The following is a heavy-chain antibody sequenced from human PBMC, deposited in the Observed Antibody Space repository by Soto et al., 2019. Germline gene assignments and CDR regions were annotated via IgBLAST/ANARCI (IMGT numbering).Heavy chain of an antibody. V-gene: IGHV3-30*03. CDR1: GFTFSDYG. J-gene: IGHJ6*02. Sequence: GGSLRLSCAASGFTFSDYGVHWVRQAPDKGLEWVAAISYDGTNKYYTDSVKGRFTISRDNSENMLYLQMNSLRAEDTAVYYCARISSQYSYYGMDVWGQGTTVTVSS. CDR2: ISYDGTNK. CDR3: ARISSQYSYYGMDV.